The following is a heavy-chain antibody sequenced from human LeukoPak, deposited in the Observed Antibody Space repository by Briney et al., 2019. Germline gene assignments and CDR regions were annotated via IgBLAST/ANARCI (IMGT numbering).Heavy chain of an antibody. Sequence: GGSLRLSCAASGFTFSNAWMSWVRQAPGKGLEWVGRIKSKTDGGTTDYAAPVKGRFTISRDDSKNALYLQMNSLKTEDTAVYYCTSELRYSGIFSWGQGTLVTVSS. V-gene: IGHV3-15*01. CDR1: GFTFSNAW. CDR3: TSELRYSGIFS. CDR2: IKSKTDGGTT. D-gene: IGHD1-26*01. J-gene: IGHJ5*02.